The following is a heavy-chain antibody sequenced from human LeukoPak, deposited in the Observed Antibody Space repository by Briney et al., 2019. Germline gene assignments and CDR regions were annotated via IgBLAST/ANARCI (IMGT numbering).Heavy chain of an antibody. J-gene: IGHJ6*02. CDR2: IKDDGSEK. D-gene: IGHD7-27*01. CDR3: ATYTNWVAGDI. Sequence: GGSLRLSCAASGFTFSESWMSWVRQAPGRGLEWVADIKDDGSEKEYVDAVKGRFTISRDNAKNSLYLQMNSLRAEDTGVYYCATYTNWVAGDIWGQGTTVFVSS. CDR1: GFTFSESW. V-gene: IGHV3-7*01.